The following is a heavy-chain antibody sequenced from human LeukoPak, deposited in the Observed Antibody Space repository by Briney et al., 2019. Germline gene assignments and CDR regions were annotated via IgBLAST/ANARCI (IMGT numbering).Heavy chain of an antibody. J-gene: IGHJ3*02. CDR3: AKASTTVVTLDAFDI. CDR2: ISYDGSNK. Sequence: GGSLRLSCAASGFTFSSYGMHWVRQAPGKGLEWVAVISYDGSNKYYADSVKGRSTISRDNSKNTLYLQMNSLRAEDTAVYYCAKASTTVVTLDAFDIWGQGTMVTVSS. D-gene: IGHD4-23*01. CDR1: GFTFSSYG. V-gene: IGHV3-30*18.